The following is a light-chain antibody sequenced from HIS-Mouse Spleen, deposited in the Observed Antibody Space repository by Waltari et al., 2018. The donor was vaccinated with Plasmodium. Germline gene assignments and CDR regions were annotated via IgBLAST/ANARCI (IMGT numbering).Light chain of an antibody. CDR1: QGISSW. CDR2: AAS. CDR3: QQANSFPLT. V-gene: IGKV1-12*01. J-gene: IGKJ4*01. Sequence: DIQLTQSPSSVSASVGDRVTITCRESQGISSWLAWSQQKPGKAPKLLIYAASSLQSGVPSRFSGSGSGTDFTLTISSLQPEDFATYYCQQANSFPLTFGGGTKVEIK.